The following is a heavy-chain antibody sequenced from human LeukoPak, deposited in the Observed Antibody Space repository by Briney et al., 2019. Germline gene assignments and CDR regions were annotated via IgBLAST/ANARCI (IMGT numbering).Heavy chain of an antibody. CDR1: GDSVSSNSAA. CDR2: TYYRSKWYN. Sequence: SQTLSLTCAISGDSVSSNSAAWNWIRQSPSRGLEWLGRTYYRSKWYNDYAVSVKSRITINPDTSMNQFSLQLNSVTPEDTAVYYCARDMAPDYYDSSGYQVGFDYWGQGTLVTVSS. CDR3: ARDMAPDYYDSSGYQVGFDY. D-gene: IGHD3-22*01. V-gene: IGHV6-1*01. J-gene: IGHJ4*02.